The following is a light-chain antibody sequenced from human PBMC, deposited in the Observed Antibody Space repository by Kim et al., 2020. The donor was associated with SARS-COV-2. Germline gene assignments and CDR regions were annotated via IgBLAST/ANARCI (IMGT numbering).Light chain of an antibody. J-gene: IGLJ3*02. CDR1: NIGSKS. CDR3: HVWESSSDHWV. Sequence: SYELTQPPSVSVAPGKTANIACGGDNIGSKSVHWYLQKQGQAPLLVIYYDLDRPSGIPERVSGSNSGNTATLTISRVDAGDEADYYCHVWESSSDHWVFGGGTQLAVL. CDR2: YDL. V-gene: IGLV3-21*01.